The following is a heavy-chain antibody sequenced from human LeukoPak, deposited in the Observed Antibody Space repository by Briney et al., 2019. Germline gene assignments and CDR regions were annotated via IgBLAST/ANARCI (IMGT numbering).Heavy chain of an antibody. CDR3: ATRAYYYDSGGYYGY. J-gene: IGHJ4*02. V-gene: IGHV3-66*01. CDR1: GFTVSSNY. CDR2: IYSGGST. Sequence: PGGSLRLSCAASGFTVSSNYMSWVRQAPGKGLEWVSVIYSGGSTYYADSVKGRFTISRDNSKNTLYLQMNSLRAEDTAVYYCATRAYYYDSGGYYGYWGQGTLVTVSS. D-gene: IGHD3-22*01.